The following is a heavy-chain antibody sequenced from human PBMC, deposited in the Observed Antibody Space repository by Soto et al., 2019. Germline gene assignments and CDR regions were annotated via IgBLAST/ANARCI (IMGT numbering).Heavy chain of an antibody. V-gene: IGHV1-69*13. CDR3: ARGVPPSWNYGMEV. CDR2: IIPIFGTA. CDR1: GGTLSSYA. J-gene: IGHJ6*04. Sequence: SVKVSCKASGGTLSSYAISWVRQAPGQGLEWMGGIIPIFGTANYAQKFQARVTINADESTSKAYMELSSLRSEDTAVYYCARGVPPSWNYGMEVWGKETTLSISS. D-gene: IGHD6-13*01.